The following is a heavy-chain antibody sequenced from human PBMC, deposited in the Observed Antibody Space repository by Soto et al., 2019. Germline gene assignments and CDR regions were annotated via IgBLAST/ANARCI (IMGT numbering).Heavy chain of an antibody. CDR3: VANNWNCYGPFHI. V-gene: IGHV3-23*01. D-gene: IGHD1-7*01. J-gene: IGHJ3*02. CDR2: ISDGGTSK. Sequence: GGSLRLSCAASGFTFSSYEMSWVGQAPGKGLEWVSGISDGGTSKNYPASVKGRFTISRDNSKNTLYLQMSSLRADDTAMYYCVANNWNCYGPFHIWGQGTMVTVSS. CDR1: GFTFSSYE.